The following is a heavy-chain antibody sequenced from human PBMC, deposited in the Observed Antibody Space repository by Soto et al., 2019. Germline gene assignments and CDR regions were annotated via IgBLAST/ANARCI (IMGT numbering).Heavy chain of an antibody. CDR3: AREEIADYFIN. J-gene: IGHJ4*01. CDR2: IARDGIEK. V-gene: IGHV3-30-3*01. Sequence: GGSLRLSCAASGFTFSSYPIHWVRQAPGQGLEWVAIIARDGIEKHYADSVKGRFTISRDNSKNTLYLQMSSLRDEDTAMYFCAREEIADYFINWGLGTLVTVSS. CDR1: GFTFSSYP. D-gene: IGHD4-17*01.